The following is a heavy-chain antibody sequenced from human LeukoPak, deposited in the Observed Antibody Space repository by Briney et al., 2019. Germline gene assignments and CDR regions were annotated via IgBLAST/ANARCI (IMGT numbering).Heavy chain of an antibody. Sequence: SETLSLTCAVYGGSFSGYYWSWLRQPPGKGLEWIGEINHSGSTNYNPSLKSRVTISVDTSKNQFSLKLSSVTAADTAVYYCARGPPRYRMRNGYNYFGYWGQGTLVTVSS. J-gene: IGHJ4*02. CDR1: GGSFSGYY. CDR2: INHSGST. D-gene: IGHD5-24*01. V-gene: IGHV4-34*01. CDR3: ARGPPRYRMRNGYNYFGY.